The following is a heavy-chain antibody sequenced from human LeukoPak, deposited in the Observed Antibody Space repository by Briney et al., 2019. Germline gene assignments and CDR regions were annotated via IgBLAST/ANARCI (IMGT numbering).Heavy chain of an antibody. CDR2: IKQDGGEK. J-gene: IGHJ4*02. CDR1: GITFSRYW. V-gene: IGHV3-7*03. Sequence: GGSLRLSCVDFGITFSRYWMSWVRQAPGKGLEWVANIKQDGGEKYYVDSVKGRFTISRDNAKNSLYLQMNSLRVEDTAVYYCARDGRPLDYWGQGTLVTVSS. CDR3: ARDGRPLDY.